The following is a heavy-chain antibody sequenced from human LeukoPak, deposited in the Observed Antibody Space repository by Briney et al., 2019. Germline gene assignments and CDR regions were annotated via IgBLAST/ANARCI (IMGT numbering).Heavy chain of an antibody. Sequence: GGSLRLSCAASGFTFSDYYMSWIRQAPGKGLEWVSYISRSGSTIYYADSVKGRFTISRDNAKNSLYLQMNSLRAEDTAVYYCARGPFGSSSLYYYGMDVWGQGTTVTVSS. D-gene: IGHD6-13*01. V-gene: IGHV3-11*01. J-gene: IGHJ6*02. CDR2: ISRSGSTI. CDR1: GFTFSDYY. CDR3: ARGPFGSSSLYYYGMDV.